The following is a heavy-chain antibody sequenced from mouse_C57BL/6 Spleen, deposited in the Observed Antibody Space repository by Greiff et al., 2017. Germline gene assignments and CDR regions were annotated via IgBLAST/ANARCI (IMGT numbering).Heavy chain of an antibody. CDR1: GFTFSSYT. Sequence: EVMLVESGGGLVKPGGSLKLSCAASGFTFSSYTMSWVRQTPEKRLEWVATISGGGGNTYYPDSVTGRFTISRDNAKNTLYLQMSSLGSEDTALYYCARHEGYFDVWGTGTTVTVSS. CDR3: ARHEGYFDV. J-gene: IGHJ1*03. V-gene: IGHV5-9*01. CDR2: ISGGGGNT.